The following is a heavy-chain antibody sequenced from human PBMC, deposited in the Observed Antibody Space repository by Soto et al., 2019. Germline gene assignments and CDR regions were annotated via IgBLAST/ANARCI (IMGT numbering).Heavy chain of an antibody. J-gene: IGHJ4*02. CDR2: IYYDGNT. D-gene: IGHD1-1*01. Sequence: QLQLQESGPGLVKPSETLSLTCIVSGGSISSSNYYWAWVRQPPGKGLEWIGNIYYDGNTYYHPSFSSRLTVSVDTSKNQFSLKLGSLNAADTAIYYCASLQVPGTFDYWGQGTLVTVSS. CDR1: GGSISSSNYY. CDR3: ASLQVPGTFDY. V-gene: IGHV4-39*01.